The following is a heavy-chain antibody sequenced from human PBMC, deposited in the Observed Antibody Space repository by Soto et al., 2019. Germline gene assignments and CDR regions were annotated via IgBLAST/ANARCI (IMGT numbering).Heavy chain of an antibody. CDR3: ARGPSGWYGFDY. D-gene: IGHD6-19*01. J-gene: IGHJ4*02. V-gene: IGHV3-74*01. CDR1: GFIISSNW. Sequence: EVQLVESGGGLVQPGVSLRLSCADSGFIISSNWMHWVRQAPGKGLVWVSRINSDGSTTSYADSVKGRFTISRDNAKNTLYLQMNSLRAEDTAVYYCARGPSGWYGFDYWGQGTLVTVSS. CDR2: INSDGSTT.